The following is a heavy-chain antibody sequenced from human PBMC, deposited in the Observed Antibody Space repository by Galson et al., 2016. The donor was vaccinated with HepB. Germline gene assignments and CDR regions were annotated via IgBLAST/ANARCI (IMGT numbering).Heavy chain of an antibody. J-gene: IGHJ4*02. D-gene: IGHD1-1*01. V-gene: IGHV3-9*01. CDR1: GFTFNDYA. Sequence: SLRLSCAASGFTFNDYAMHWVRQGPGKGLEWVSGISRKSEAKEYADSVKGRFTISRDNAKNSLFLQMNSLRAADTALYYCTRAPYTTEVASRYFHSWGQGTLVTVSS. CDR2: ISRKSEAK. CDR3: TRAPYTTEVASRYFHS.